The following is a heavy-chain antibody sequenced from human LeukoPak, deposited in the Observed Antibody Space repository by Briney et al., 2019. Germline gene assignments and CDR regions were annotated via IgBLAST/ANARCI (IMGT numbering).Heavy chain of an antibody. Sequence: GGSLRPSCVASGFTFNSYWMHWVRQAPGEGLVWVARLKADGTTNYADSVKGRFTISSDNTKTTLYVQMNSLRAEDTAVYYCASPLWPRGGFDPWGQGTLVTVSS. D-gene: IGHD3-10*01. J-gene: IGHJ5*02. V-gene: IGHV3-74*01. CDR3: ASPLWPRGGFDP. CDR1: GFTFNSYW. CDR2: LKADGTT.